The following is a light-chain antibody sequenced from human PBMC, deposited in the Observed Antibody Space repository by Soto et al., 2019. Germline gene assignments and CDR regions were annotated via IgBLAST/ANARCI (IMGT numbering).Light chain of an antibody. CDR3: CSYAGSSTWV. Sequence: QSALTQPASVSGSPGQSISISCTGSSSDVGSYNFVSWYQKYPGKAPKLIIHEATERPSGISDRFSASKSGSTASLTISGLQAEDEAHYFCCSYAGSSTWVFGGGTKLTVL. CDR2: EAT. CDR1: SSDVGSYNF. V-gene: IGLV2-23*01. J-gene: IGLJ3*02.